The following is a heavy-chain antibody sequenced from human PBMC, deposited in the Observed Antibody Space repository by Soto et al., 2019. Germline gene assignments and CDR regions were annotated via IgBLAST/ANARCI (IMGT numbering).Heavy chain of an antibody. V-gene: IGHV1-3*01. Sequence: GASVKVSCKASGYTFTSYAMHWVRQAPGQRLEWMGWINAGNGNTKYSQKFQGRVTITRDTSASTAYMELSSLRSEDTAVYYCARVMISVGRYPHFDYWGQGTLVTVSS. CDR2: INAGNGNT. CDR1: GYTFTSYA. CDR3: ARVMISVGRYPHFDY. J-gene: IGHJ4*02. D-gene: IGHD3-16*01.